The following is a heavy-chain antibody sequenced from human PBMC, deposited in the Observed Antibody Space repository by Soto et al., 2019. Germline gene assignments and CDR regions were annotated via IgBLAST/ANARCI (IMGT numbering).Heavy chain of an antibody. CDR2: IWHDGSNE. Sequence: QVQLVESGGGVVQPGRSLRLSCAASGFTFSNYGMHWVRQAPGKGLEWVAVIWHDGSNEYYADSLKGRFTISRDNSKNTLYLQMNSLRVEDTAVYYCAGEGGKYNWNYNDYWGQGTLVTVSS. D-gene: IGHD1-7*01. CDR3: AGEGGKYNWNYNDY. J-gene: IGHJ4*02. CDR1: GFTFSNYG. V-gene: IGHV3-33*01.